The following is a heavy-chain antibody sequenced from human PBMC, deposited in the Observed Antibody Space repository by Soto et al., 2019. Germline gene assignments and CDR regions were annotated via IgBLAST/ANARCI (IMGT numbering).Heavy chain of an antibody. Sequence: SVKVSCKASGYTFTSYAMHWVRQAPGQRLEWMGWINAGNGNTKYSQKFQGRVTITRDTSASTAYMELSSLRSEDTAVYYCAREGLAYCGGDCYPDYWGQGTLVTVSS. CDR1: GYTFTSYA. D-gene: IGHD2-21*02. CDR2: INAGNGNT. J-gene: IGHJ4*02. CDR3: AREGLAYCGGDCYPDY. V-gene: IGHV1-3*01.